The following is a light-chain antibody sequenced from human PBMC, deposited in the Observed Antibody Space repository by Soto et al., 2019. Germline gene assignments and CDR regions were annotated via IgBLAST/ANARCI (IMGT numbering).Light chain of an antibody. Sequence: DIQMTQSPSSLSASLGDRVTITCRASQNIDNYLNWYQHKPGKAPKLLIYDASNLETGVPSRFSGSGSGTDFTFIISSLEQEDIATYYCQQYATPPTFGGGTKVEIK. CDR2: DAS. CDR3: QQYATPPT. J-gene: IGKJ4*01. CDR1: QNIDNY. V-gene: IGKV1-33*01.